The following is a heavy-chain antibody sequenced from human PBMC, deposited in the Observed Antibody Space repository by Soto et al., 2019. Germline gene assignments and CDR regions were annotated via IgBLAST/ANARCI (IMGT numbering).Heavy chain of an antibody. CDR1: GGSISSGGYY. J-gene: IGHJ6*02. Sequence: PSETLSLTCTVSGGSISSGGYYWSWIRQHPGKGLEWIGYIYYSGSTYYNPSLKSRVTISVDTSKNQFSLKLSSVTAADTAVYYCARVAANYGGNSVYYYYYGMDVWGQGTTVTVSS. CDR3: ARVAANYGGNSVYYYYYGMDV. D-gene: IGHD4-17*01. CDR2: IYYSGST. V-gene: IGHV4-31*03.